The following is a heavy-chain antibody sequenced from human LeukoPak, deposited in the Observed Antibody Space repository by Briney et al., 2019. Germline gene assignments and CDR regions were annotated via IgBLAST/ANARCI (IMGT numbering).Heavy chain of an antibody. J-gene: IGHJ4*02. CDR1: GGSISGFY. D-gene: IGHD4-11*01. Sequence: SETLSLTCTVSGGSISGFYWSWLRQPPGKGLEWIGYIHYSGSTNYNPSLKSRVTISVDASKNQFSLKLNSVTAADTAVYYCARQDNDYPYYFDYWGQGTLVTVSS. CDR2: IHYSGST. V-gene: IGHV4-59*08. CDR3: ARQDNDYPYYFDY.